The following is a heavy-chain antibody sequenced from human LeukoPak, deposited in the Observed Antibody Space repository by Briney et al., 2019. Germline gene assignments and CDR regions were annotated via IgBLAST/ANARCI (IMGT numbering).Heavy chain of an antibody. CDR1: EFSFSDYA. CDR3: VRDGGLHTNFDY. D-gene: IGHD2-15*01. CDR2: ISSYTSFL. V-gene: IGHV3-21*06. Sequence: GGSLRLSCAASEFSFSDYAMNWVRQAPGKGLEWVSSISSYTSFLYVADSVRGQFTTSRDNANNFLYLQMNSLRGEDTAVYYCVRDGGLHTNFDYWGQGTLVTVSS. J-gene: IGHJ4*02.